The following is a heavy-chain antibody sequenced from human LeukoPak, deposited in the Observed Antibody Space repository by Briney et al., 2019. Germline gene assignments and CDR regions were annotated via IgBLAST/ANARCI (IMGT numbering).Heavy chain of an antibody. Sequence: SQTLSLTCTVFGGSISSGSYYWSWIRQPAGKGLEWIGRIYTSGSTNYNPSLKSRVTISVDTSKNQFSLKLSSVTAADTAVYYCAREAITMVRGVHAFDIWGQGTMVTVSS. V-gene: IGHV4-61*02. CDR2: IYTSGST. J-gene: IGHJ3*02. CDR1: GGSISSGSYY. D-gene: IGHD3-10*01. CDR3: AREAITMVRGVHAFDI.